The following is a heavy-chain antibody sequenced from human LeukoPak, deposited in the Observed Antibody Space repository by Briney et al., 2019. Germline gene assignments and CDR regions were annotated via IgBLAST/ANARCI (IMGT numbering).Heavy chain of an antibody. V-gene: IGHV1-8*02. CDR1: GYTFTDYY. CDR3: ASDIGLVRGIIMAH. J-gene: IGHJ4*02. Sequence: ASVKVSCKASGYTFTDYYIHWVRQATGQGLEWVGWMNPNSGNPGYAQKFQGRVTMTRNTSISTAYMELSRLSSDDTAVYYCASDIGLVRGIIMAHGGQGTQVTVSS. D-gene: IGHD3-10*01. CDR2: MNPNSGNP.